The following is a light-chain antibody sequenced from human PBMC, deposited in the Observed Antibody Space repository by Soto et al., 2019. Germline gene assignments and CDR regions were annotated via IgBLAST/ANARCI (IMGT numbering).Light chain of an antibody. J-gene: IGLJ2*01. Sequence: QSVLTQPPSASGSPGQSVTISCTGISSDVGGYNYVSWYQQHPGKAPKLMISEVNKRPSGVPDRFSGSKSGNTASLTVSGLQAEDEADYYCSSYAGSRIVVFGGGTKVTVL. CDR1: SSDVGGYNY. CDR2: EVN. CDR3: SSYAGSRIVV. V-gene: IGLV2-8*01.